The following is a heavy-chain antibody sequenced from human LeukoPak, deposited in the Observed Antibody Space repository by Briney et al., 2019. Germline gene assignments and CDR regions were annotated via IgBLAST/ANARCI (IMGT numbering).Heavy chain of an antibody. CDR1: GFTFSSYA. CDR3: AKDPMVYHYGSGGSVFDY. V-gene: IGHV3-23*01. J-gene: IGHJ4*02. CDR2: ISGSGGST. Sequence: GGSLRLSCAASGFTFSSYAMSWVRQAPGKGLEWVSAISGSGGSTYYADSVKGRFTISRDNSKNTLYLQMTSLRAEDTAAYYCAKDPMVYHYGSGGSVFDYWGQGTLVTVSS. D-gene: IGHD3-10*01.